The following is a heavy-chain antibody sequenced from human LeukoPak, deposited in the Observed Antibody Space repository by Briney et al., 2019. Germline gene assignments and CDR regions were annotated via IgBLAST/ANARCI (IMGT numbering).Heavy chain of an antibody. CDR1: GFNFSSYG. CDR2: ISYDGSNN. V-gene: IGHV3-30*18. Sequence: GGSLRLSCAASGFNFSSYGIHWVRQAPGKGLEWVALISYDGSNNYYVDSVKGRFTISRDNSKNTVFLQVNSLRVEDTAVYYCAKGAAAQGSFDYWGQGTLVTVSS. J-gene: IGHJ4*02. D-gene: IGHD2-2*01. CDR3: AKGAAAQGSFDY.